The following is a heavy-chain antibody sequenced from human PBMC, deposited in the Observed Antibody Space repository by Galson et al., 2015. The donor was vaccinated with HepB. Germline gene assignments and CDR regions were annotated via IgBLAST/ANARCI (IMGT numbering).Heavy chain of an antibody. V-gene: IGHV3-23*01. CDR1: GFTFSSYA. CDR3: AKNSSGSMETYYYYYMAV. D-gene: IGHD3-3*01. CDR2: ISGSGGST. Sequence: SLRLSCAASGFTFSSYAMSWVRQAPGKGLEWVSAISGSGGSTYYADSVKGRFTISRDNSKNTLYLQMNSLRAEDTAVYYCAKNSSGSMETYYYYYMAVCGRATAVTVS. J-gene: IGHJ6*03.